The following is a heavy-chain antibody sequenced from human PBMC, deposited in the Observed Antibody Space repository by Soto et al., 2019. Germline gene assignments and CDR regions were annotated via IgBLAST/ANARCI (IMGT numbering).Heavy chain of an antibody. CDR1: GYTLSSYG. CDR2: INTYNGAT. Sequence: QVQLVQSGAEVKKPGASVKVSCKASGYTLSSYGISWVRQAPGQGLEWMGWINTYNGATNYAQKFQGRVTMTRDTSTNTAYMELRSLRSDDTAVYFCARYCSGGSCHRGVPDYWAREPWSPSPQ. J-gene: IGHJ4*02. D-gene: IGHD2-15*01. CDR3: ARYCSGGSCHRGVPDY. V-gene: IGHV1-18*01.